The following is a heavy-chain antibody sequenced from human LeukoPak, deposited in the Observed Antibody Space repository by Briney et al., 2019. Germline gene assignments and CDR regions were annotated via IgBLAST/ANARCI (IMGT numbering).Heavy chain of an antibody. CDR3: VSSGYNPRFYYYYLDV. CDR2: ISSSGST. D-gene: IGHD3-22*01. V-gene: IGHV4-39*07. CDR1: GGSISSSSYY. Sequence: SETLSLTCTVSGGSISSSSYYWGWIRQPPGKGLEWIGRISSSGSTNYNPSLKSRVTISVDTSKNQFSLKLSSVTAADTAVYYCVSSGYNPRFYYYYLDVWGKGTTVTISS. J-gene: IGHJ6*03.